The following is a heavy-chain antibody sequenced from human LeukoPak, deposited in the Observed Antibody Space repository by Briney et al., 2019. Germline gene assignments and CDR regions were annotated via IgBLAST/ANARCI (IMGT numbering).Heavy chain of an antibody. CDR2: ISYDGSNK. V-gene: IGHV3-30-3*01. CDR3: ARDRAAPDFWSGYYRPHYYGMDV. Sequence: GRALRISCAAPGFTFSSYAMHWVRQAPGKGLEWVAVISYDGSNKYYADSVKGRFTISRDNSKNTLYLQMNSLRAEDTAVYYCARDRAAPDFWSGYYRPHYYGMDVWGQGTTVTASS. J-gene: IGHJ6*02. CDR1: GFTFSSYA. D-gene: IGHD3-3*01.